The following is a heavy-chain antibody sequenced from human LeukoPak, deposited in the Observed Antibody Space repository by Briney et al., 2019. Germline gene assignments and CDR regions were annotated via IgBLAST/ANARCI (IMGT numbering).Heavy chain of an antibody. CDR2: IWYDGSHK. Sequence: PGGSVRLSCAASGFTFSNYPMHWVREAPGKGPVGVSVIWYDGSHKDYLDSVKGRFTISRDNSKNTLYLQMNSLRVEDTALYYCAKETRRGYPYVFDIWGQGIMVTVSS. CDR1: GFTFSNYP. CDR3: AKETRRGYPYVFDI. V-gene: IGHV3-33*06. J-gene: IGHJ3*02. D-gene: IGHD2-15*01.